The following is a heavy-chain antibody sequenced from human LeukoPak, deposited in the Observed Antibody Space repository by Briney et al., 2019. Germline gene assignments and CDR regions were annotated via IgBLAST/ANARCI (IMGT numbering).Heavy chain of an antibody. J-gene: IGHJ4*02. CDR3: MRSGLTGAYFDS. V-gene: IGHV4-4*07. D-gene: IGHD1-1*01. CDR2: IYTSGST. CDR1: GGSISSYY. Sequence: SETLSLTCTVSGGSISSYYWSWIRQPAGKGLEWIGRIYTSGSTNYNPSLKSRVTISVDTSRNQFSLKLTSVTAADTAVYYCMRSGLTGAYFDSWGQGTLVIVSS.